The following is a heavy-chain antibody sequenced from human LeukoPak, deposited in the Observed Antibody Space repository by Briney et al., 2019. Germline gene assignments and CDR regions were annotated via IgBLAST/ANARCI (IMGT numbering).Heavy chain of an antibody. CDR2: IYYSGST. CDR1: GGSISSHY. CDR3: ARGPNPHLEWLLSFDY. D-gene: IGHD3-3*01. Sequence: PSETLSLTCTVSGGSISSHYWSWIRQPPGKGLEWIGYIYYSGSTNYNPSLKSRVTISVDTSKNQFSLKLSSVTAADTAVYYCARGPNPHLEWLLSFDYWGQGTLVTVSS. V-gene: IGHV4-59*11. J-gene: IGHJ4*02.